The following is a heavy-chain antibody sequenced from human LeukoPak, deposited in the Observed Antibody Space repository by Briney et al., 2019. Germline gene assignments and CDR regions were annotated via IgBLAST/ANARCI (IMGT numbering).Heavy chain of an antibody. D-gene: IGHD2-2*01. CDR3: ADLVYCSSSSCYEPFNQT. V-gene: IGHV1-18*01. CDR2: ISPYNGNT. J-gene: IGHJ4*02. Sequence: GASVKVSCKASGYTFTSYGISWVRQAPGQGLEWMGWISPYNGNTHYAQKLQGRVTMTTDTSTSTAYMELSSLRSEDTAVYYCADLVYCSSSSCYEPFNQTWGQGTLVTVSP. CDR1: GYTFTSYG.